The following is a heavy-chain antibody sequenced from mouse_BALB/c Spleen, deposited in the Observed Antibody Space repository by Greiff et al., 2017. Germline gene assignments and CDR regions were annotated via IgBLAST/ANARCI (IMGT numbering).Heavy chain of an antibody. Sequence: QVQLQQSGAELAKPGASVKMSCKASGYTFTSYWMHWVKQRPGQGLEWIGYINPSTGYTEYNQKFKDKATLTADKSSSTAYMQLSSLTSEVSAVYYCTRRPPTWAMDYWGQGTSVTVSS. D-gene: IGHD1-1*01. CDR3: TRRPPTWAMDY. CDR2: INPSTGYT. J-gene: IGHJ4*01. CDR1: GYTFTSYW. V-gene: IGHV1-7*01.